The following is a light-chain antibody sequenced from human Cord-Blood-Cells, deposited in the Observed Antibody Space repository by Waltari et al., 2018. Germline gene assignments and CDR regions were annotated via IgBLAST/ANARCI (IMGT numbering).Light chain of an antibody. Sequence: DIQMTQSPSSPSASVGDRVTITCRASQSIRSYLNWYQQKPGKAPKLLIYAASSLQSGVPSSFSGSGSGTDFTLTISSLQPEDFATYYCQQSYSTPYTFGQGTKLEIK. CDR2: AAS. J-gene: IGKJ2*01. CDR1: QSIRSY. CDR3: QQSYSTPYT. V-gene: IGKV1-39*01.